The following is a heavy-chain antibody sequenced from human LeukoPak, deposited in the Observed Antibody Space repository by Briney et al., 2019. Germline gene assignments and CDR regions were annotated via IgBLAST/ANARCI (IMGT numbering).Heavy chain of an antibody. V-gene: IGHV3-64D*09. CDR2: ISSNGGST. D-gene: IGHD2-2*01. CDR1: GFTFSSYA. CDR3: VKGYCSSISCYGDY. J-gene: IGHJ4*02. Sequence: PGESLRLSCSASGFTFSSYAMHWVRQAPGRGLEYVSAISSNGGSTYYADSVKGRVTISRDNSKNTLYLQMSSLRAEDTAVYYCVKGYCSSISCYGDYWGQGTLVTFSS.